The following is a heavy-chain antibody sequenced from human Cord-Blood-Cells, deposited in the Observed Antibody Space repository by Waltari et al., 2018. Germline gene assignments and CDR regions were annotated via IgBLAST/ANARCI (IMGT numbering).Heavy chain of an antibody. CDR1: GFTFSRYS. CDR2: ISGSGGST. V-gene: IGHV3-23*01. CDR3: AKGPGAYDSSGYYFDY. Sequence: EVQLLESGGGLVQPGGSLRLSCAASGFTFSRYSMSWVRPAPGKGLEWVSAISGSGGSTYYADSVKGRFTISRDNSKNTLYLQMNSLRAEDTAVYYCAKGPGAYDSSGYYFDYWGQGTLVTVSS. D-gene: IGHD3-22*01. J-gene: IGHJ4*02.